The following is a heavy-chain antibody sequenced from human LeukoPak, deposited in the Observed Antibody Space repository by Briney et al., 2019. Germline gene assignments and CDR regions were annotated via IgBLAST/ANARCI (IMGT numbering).Heavy chain of an antibody. V-gene: IGHV3-33*01. CDR1: EFTFSSYG. Sequence: PGGSLRLSCAASEFTFSSYGMHWVRQAPGKGLEWVAAIWYDGSNKYYADSVKGRFTISRDNSKNTVYLQMNSLRVEDTAVYYCARDQRPGWGEYFQHWGQGTLVTVSS. J-gene: IGHJ1*01. CDR2: IWYDGSNK. CDR3: ARDQRPGWGEYFQH. D-gene: IGHD3-16*01.